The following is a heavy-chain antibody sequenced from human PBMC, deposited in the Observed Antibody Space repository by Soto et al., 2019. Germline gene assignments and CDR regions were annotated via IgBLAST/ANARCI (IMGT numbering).Heavy chain of an antibody. J-gene: IGHJ4*02. CDR3: ARAAYYYESSGYYPGDY. CDR2: INAGNGNT. D-gene: IGHD3-22*01. Sequence: ASVKVSCKASGYTFTSYAMHWVSQAPGQRLEWMGWINAGNGNTKYPQKFQGRVTITRDTSASTAYMEVSSLRSEDTAVYYCARAAYYYESSGYYPGDYWGQGTLVTVSS. CDR1: GYTFTSYA. V-gene: IGHV1-3*01.